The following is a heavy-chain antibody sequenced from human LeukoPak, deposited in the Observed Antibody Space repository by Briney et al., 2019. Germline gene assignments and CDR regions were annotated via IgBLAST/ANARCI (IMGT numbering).Heavy chain of an antibody. CDR2: TNVGSDYT. CDR3: ARDDFSTYPGLNYFDY. J-gene: IGHJ4*02. Sequence: GASVKVSCKASGYTFTHYAVHWVRQAPGQRLEWMGWTNVGSDYTESSQKFQDRLTITSDTTATTVYMELSSLRSEDTAVYYCARDDFSTYPGLNYFDYWGQGSLVTVSS. D-gene: IGHD4-11*01. V-gene: IGHV1-3*01. CDR1: GYTFTHYA.